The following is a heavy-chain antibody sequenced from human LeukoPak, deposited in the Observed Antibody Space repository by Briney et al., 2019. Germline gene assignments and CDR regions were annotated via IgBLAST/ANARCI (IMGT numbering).Heavy chain of an antibody. D-gene: IGHD3-10*01. V-gene: IGHV4-61*01. J-gene: IGHJ4*02. CDR2: IYYSEST. CDR1: GGSISSTSHH. Sequence: SETLSLTCTVSGGSISSTSHHWGWTRQPPGKGLEWIGYIYYSESTNYNPSLKSRVTISVDTSKNQFSLKLSSVTAADTAVYYCAREGTMVRVLDYWGQGTLVTVSS. CDR3: AREGTMVRVLDY.